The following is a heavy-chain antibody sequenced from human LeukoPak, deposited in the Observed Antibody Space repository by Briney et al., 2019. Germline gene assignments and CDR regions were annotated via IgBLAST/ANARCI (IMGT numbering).Heavy chain of an antibody. D-gene: IGHD1-26*01. CDR1: GFTVSSNY. V-gene: IGHV3-53*05. J-gene: IGHJ4*02. CDR2: IYSGGST. CDR3: ARAPSVGAHYFDY. Sequence: GGSLRLSCAASGFTVSSNYMSWVRQAPGKGLEWVSVIYSGGSTYYADSVKGRFTISRDNSKNTLYLQMNSLRAEDTAVYYCARAPSVGAHYFDYWGQGTLVTVSS.